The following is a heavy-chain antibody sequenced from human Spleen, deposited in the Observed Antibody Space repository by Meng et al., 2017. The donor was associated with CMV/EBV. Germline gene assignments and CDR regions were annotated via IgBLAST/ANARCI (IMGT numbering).Heavy chain of an antibody. V-gene: IGHV3-48*03. CDR1: GFTFSGYE. CDR3: AKDQRGITIFGVVEEGYGMDV. J-gene: IGHJ6*02. D-gene: IGHD3-3*01. CDR2: ISSSGNII. Sequence: GESLKISCTVSGFTFSGYEMSWVRQAPGKGLEWVSDISSSGNIIHYADSVKGRFTVSRDNAQNSLYLHMSSLRVEDTAVYYCAKDQRGITIFGVVEEGYGMDVWGQGTTVTVSS.